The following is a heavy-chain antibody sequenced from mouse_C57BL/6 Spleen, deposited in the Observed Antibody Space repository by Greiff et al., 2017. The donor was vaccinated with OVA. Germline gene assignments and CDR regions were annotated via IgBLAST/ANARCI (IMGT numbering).Heavy chain of an antibody. CDR3: ARLRDYYGSRDFDY. D-gene: IGHD1-1*01. J-gene: IGHJ2*01. CDR1: GFTFSSYA. CDR2: ISDGGSYT. V-gene: IGHV5-4*01. Sequence: EVQLQESGGGLVKPGGSLKLSCAASGFTFSSYAMSWVRQTPEKRLEWVATISDGGSYTYYPDNVKGRFTISRDNAKNNLYLQMSHLKSEDTAMYYCARLRDYYGSRDFDYWGQGTTLTVSS.